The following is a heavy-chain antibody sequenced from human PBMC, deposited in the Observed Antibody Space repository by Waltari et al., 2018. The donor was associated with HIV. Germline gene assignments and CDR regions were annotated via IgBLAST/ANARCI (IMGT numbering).Heavy chain of an antibody. J-gene: IGHJ1*01. CDR3: AKGGTSGYTFGFGR. D-gene: IGHD5-18*01. CDR2: INSDGSIT. Sequence: EVQLVESGGGFVQPGGSLRLSCAASGFTFSRYSMQWARQAPGRGLVWVSRINSDGSITSHADSVKGRFTISRDNARNTLYLQMNSLGAEDTAMYYCAKGGTSGYTFGFGRWGQGTLVTVSS. CDR1: GFTFSRYS. V-gene: IGHV3-74*01.